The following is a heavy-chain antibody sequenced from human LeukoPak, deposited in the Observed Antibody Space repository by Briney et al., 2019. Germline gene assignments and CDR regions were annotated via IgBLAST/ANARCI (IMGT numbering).Heavy chain of an antibody. Sequence: ASVKVSCKVSGCTLTELSMHWVRQAPGKGLEWMGGFDPEDGETIYAQKFQGRVTMTEDTSTDTAYMELSSLRSEDTAVYYCATVSRYCSGGSCYSDAFDIWGQGTMVTVSS. J-gene: IGHJ3*02. CDR1: GCTLTELS. CDR2: FDPEDGET. V-gene: IGHV1-24*01. CDR3: ATVSRYCSGGSCYSDAFDI. D-gene: IGHD2-15*01.